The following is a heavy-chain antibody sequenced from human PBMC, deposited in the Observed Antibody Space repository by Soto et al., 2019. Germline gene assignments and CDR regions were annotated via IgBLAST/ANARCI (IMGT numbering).Heavy chain of an antibody. CDR2: ISWDGGST. V-gene: IGHV3-43*01. CDR3: AKDLYDILTGSDYYYGMDV. J-gene: IGHJ6*02. Sequence: GGSLRLSCAASGFTFDDYTMHWVRQAPGKGLEWVSLISWDGGSTYYADSVKGRFTISRDNSKNSLYLQMNSLRTEDTALYYCAKDLYDILTGSDYYYGMDVWGQGTTVTVSS. CDR1: GFTFDDYT. D-gene: IGHD3-9*01.